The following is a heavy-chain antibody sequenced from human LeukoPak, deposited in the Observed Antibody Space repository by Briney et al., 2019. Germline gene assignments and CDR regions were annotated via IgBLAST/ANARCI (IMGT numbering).Heavy chain of an antibody. V-gene: IGHV1-2*02. Sequence: GASVKVSCKASGYTFTDYYYYWVRQAPGQRLEWLGWISGNNGVTNFAQEFQGRVTLTRDTSISTVYMDLSRLTSDDPAMYYCARDPRTAVDIDYWGQGTLLTVSS. D-gene: IGHD2-2*01. CDR3: ARDPRTAVDIDY. J-gene: IGHJ4*02. CDR1: GYTFTDYY. CDR2: ISGNNGVT.